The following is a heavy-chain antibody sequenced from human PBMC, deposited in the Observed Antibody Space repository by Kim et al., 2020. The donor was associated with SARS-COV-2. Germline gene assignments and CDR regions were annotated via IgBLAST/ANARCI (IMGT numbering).Heavy chain of an antibody. CDR1: GFTFSSYG. CDR3: AKGAVRGVIITFDY. D-gene: IGHD3-10*01. J-gene: IGHJ4*02. V-gene: IGHV3-30*18. Sequence: GGSLRLSFAASGFTFSSYGMHWVRQAPGKGLEWVAVISYDGSNKYYADSVKGRFTISRDNSKNTLYLQMNSLRAEDTAVYYCAKGAVRGVIITFDYWGQG. CDR2: ISYDGSNK.